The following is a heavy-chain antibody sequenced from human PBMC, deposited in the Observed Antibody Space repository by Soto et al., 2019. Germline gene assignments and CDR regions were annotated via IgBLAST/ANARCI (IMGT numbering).Heavy chain of an antibody. CDR2: ISSSSSYI. D-gene: IGHD2-8*01. Sequence: EVQLVESGGGLVKPGGSLRLSCAGSAFTFSSSTMTWVRQAPGKGLEWVSSISSSSSYIYQPDSLKGRFTISRDNAKNSVFLQMSSLRAEDTAVYYCARDLGEVHATWGQGTLVTVSS. J-gene: IGHJ5*02. CDR3: ARDLGEVHAT. CDR1: AFTFSSST. V-gene: IGHV3-21*01.